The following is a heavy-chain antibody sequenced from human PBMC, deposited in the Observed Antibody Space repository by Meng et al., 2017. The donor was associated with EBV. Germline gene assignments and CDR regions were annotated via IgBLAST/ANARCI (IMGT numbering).Heavy chain of an antibody. D-gene: IGHD6-19*01. J-gene: IGHJ4*02. CDR2: INPNSGGT. V-gene: IGHV1-2*06. CDR1: GYTFTGYY. Sequence: VQLETSGGQVKKPGAPVKVSCKASGYTFTGYYMYWVRQAPGQGREWMGRINPNSGGTNYAQKFQGRVTMTRDTSISTAYMELSRLRSDDTAVYYCARVGIAVAGTGDYWGQGTLVTVSS. CDR3: ARVGIAVAGTGDY.